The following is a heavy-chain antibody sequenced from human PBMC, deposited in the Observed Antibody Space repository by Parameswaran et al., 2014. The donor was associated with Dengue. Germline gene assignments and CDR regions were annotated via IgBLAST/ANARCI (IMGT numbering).Heavy chain of an antibody. V-gene: IGHV3-21*01. Sequence: WIRQPPGKGLEWVSSISSSSSYISYADSVKGRFTISRDNAKNSLYLQMNSLRAEDTAVYYCARVGDYYDSGRLYFDNWGQGTLVTVSS. J-gene: IGHJ4*02. CDR2: ISSSSSYI. CDR3: ARVGDYYDSGRLYFDN. D-gene: IGHD3-10*01.